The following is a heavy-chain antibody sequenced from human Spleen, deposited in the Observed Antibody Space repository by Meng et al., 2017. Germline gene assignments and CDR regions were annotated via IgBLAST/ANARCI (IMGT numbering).Heavy chain of an antibody. CDR2: IYQSGST. CDR1: GYSITGSYN. Sequence: SETLSLTCAVSGYSITGSYNWGWIRQSPGKGLEWIGSIYQSGSTYYNPSLKSRVTISVDTSKNQFSLKLSSVTAADTAVYYCARSQDYYDSSGYIQYWGQGTLVTVSS. J-gene: IGHJ4*02. D-gene: IGHD3-22*01. CDR3: ARSQDYYDSSGYIQY. V-gene: IGHV4-38-2*01.